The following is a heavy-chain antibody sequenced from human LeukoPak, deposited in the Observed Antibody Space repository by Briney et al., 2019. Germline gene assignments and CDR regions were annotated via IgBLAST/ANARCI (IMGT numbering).Heavy chain of an antibody. CDR2: ICSTGNII. D-gene: IGHD6-19*01. J-gene: IGHJ6*03. V-gene: IGHV3-48*04. CDR3: ARYGGAVAGNRDV. Sequence: GGSLRLSCAPSGFTFSRHSVNWVRQAPGEGLEWVSYICSTGNIIYYADSVKGRFTISRDNTKNSLYLQMNSLRAEDTAVYYCARYGGAVAGNRDVWGKATTVTV. CDR1: GFTFSRHS.